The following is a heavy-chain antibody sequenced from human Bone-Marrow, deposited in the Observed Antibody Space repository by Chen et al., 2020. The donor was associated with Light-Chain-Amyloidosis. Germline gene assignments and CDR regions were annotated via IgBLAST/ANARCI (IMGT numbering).Heavy chain of an antibody. V-gene: IGHV4-34*01. CDR3: ARGAGRYFAI. J-gene: IGHJ4*02. D-gene: IGHD3-9*01. Sequence: QVQLQQWGAGLLKPLETLSLTCAVSGGSFNGFYWTWIRQTPGKGLEWIGEINHSGNINSNPSLRSRVSMSVDTSQSQFSLKLTSVTAADTAVYYCARGAGRYFAIRGQGALVTVSS. CDR2: INHSGNI. CDR1: GGSFNGFY.